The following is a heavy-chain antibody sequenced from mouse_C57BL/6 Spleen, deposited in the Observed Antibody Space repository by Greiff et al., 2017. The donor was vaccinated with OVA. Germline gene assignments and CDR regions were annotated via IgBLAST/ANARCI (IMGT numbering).Heavy chain of an antibody. CDR3: ARWGYYGSTLYYAMDY. J-gene: IGHJ4*01. Sequence: VKLVESGPELVKPGASVKISCKASGYAFSSSWMNWVKQRPGKGLEWIGRIYPGAGDTNYNGKFKGKATLTADKTSSTAYMQLSSLASEDSAVYFCARWGYYGSTLYYAMDYWGQGTSVTVSS. CDR1: GYAFSSSW. V-gene: IGHV1-82*01. D-gene: IGHD1-1*01. CDR2: IYPGAGDT.